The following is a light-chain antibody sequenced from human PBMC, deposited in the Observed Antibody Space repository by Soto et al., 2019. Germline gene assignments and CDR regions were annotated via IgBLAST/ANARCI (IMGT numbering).Light chain of an antibody. Sequence: DIPMIQSPSSLSASVGDRVTITCRASQSISSYLNWYQQKPGKAPKLLIYAASSLQSGVPSRFSGSGSGTDFTLTISSLQPEDFATYYCQQSYSAGYTFGQGTRLEIK. V-gene: IGKV1-39*01. CDR1: QSISSY. CDR2: AAS. CDR3: QQSYSAGYT. J-gene: IGKJ5*01.